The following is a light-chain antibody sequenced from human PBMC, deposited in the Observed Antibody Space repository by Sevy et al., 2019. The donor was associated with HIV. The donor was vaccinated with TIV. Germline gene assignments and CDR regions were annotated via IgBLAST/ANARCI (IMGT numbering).Light chain of an antibody. CDR2: DVD. V-gene: IGLV2-14*01. Sequence: SCTGTKSDVGGYNYVSWYQHHPGKAPQLLIYDVDNRPSGISDRFSGSKSANTASLTISGLQPEDEADYYCSSYRTSSTAFYVFGSGTKVTV. CDR3: SSYRTSSTAFYV. J-gene: IGLJ1*01. CDR1: KSDVGGYNY.